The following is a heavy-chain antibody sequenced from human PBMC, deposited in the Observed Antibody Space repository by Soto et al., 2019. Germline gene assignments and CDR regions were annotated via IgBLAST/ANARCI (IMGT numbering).Heavy chain of an antibody. CDR3: ARKPETGTTVPFDY. CDR2: ISYDGSEK. J-gene: IGHJ4*02. Sequence: QVQLVESGGGVVQPGRSLRLSCAASGFTFSSYGMHWVRQASGKGLEWVAVISYDGSEKYHADSVKGRFTISRDNSKNTLYLQMNSLRAEDTAVYYCARKPETGTTVPFDYWGQGTLVTVSS. V-gene: IGHV3-30*03. D-gene: IGHD1-1*01. CDR1: GFTFSSYG.